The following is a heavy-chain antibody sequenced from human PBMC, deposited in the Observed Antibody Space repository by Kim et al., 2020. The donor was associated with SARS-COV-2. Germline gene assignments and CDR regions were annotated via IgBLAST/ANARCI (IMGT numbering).Heavy chain of an antibody. D-gene: IGHD3-22*01. Sequence: ASVKVSCKASGYTFTSYYMHWVRQAPGQGLEWMGIINPSGGSTSYAQKFQGRVTMTRDTSTSTVYMELSSLRSEDTAVYYCAREAPVQPYYYDSSGYPYGMDVWGQGTTVTVSS. J-gene: IGHJ6*02. V-gene: IGHV1-46*01. CDR3: AREAPVQPYYYDSSGYPYGMDV. CDR2: INPSGGST. CDR1: GYTFTSYY.